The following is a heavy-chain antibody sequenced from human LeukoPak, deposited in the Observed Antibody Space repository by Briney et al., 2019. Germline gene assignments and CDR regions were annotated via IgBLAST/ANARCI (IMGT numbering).Heavy chain of an antibody. Sequence: SETLSLTCTVSGDSINTNHFFWNWLRQPAGKGLEWIGRIYTSGTTQYNPSLNSPVTMSIDTSRNQFSLTLKSATAADTAVYYCARYREPYDHLPHALDVWGQGTMVTVSS. D-gene: IGHD1-26*01. CDR3: ARYREPYDHLPHALDV. J-gene: IGHJ3*01. V-gene: IGHV4-61*02. CDR2: IYTSGTT. CDR1: GDSINTNHFF.